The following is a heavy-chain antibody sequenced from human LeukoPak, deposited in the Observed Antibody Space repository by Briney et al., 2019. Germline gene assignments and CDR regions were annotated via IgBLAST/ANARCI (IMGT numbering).Heavy chain of an antibody. D-gene: IGHD6-6*01. J-gene: IGHJ6*03. CDR1: GATFNSYV. V-gene: IGHV1-69*05. CDR3: ATAVEKGGGIEARRRSAKYMAV. Sequence: ASVKVSCKASGATFNSYVFSWVRQAPGQGLEWMGGIIPVSGTANYAQKFQGRLTITTDESSRTAYMDLRSLRLGDTAQYYCATAVEKGGGIEARRRSAKYMAVRGKGTTVRISS. CDR2: IIPVSGTA.